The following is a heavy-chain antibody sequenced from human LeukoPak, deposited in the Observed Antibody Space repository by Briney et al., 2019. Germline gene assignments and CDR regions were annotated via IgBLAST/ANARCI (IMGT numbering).Heavy chain of an antibody. J-gene: IGHJ3*02. CDR3: ARRPPGLGAFDI. CDR1: GGSISISLYY. CDR2: IYYSYSGTI. Sequence: SEPLSLPCTLSGGSISISLYYWGPIRKSPGNGLEWIESIYYSYSGTIYYNPFLKRRVTMAADTSKNQFCLRVSSVTAADTAVYYCARRPPGLGAFDIWGQGTMVSVSS. V-gene: IGHV4-39*01.